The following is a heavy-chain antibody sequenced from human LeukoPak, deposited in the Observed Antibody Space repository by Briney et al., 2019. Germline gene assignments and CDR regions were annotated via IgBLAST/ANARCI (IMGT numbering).Heavy chain of an antibody. D-gene: IGHD2-21*02. J-gene: IGHJ4*02. CDR3: ARATVTATFDY. CDR2: IYYSGST. V-gene: IGHV4-39*01. CDR1: GGSISSSSYY. Sequence: SETLSLTCTVSGGSISSSSYYWGWIRQPPGKGLEWIGSIYYSGSTYYNPSLKSRVTISVDTSKNQFSLKLSSVTAADTAVYYCARATVTATFDYWGQGTLVTISS.